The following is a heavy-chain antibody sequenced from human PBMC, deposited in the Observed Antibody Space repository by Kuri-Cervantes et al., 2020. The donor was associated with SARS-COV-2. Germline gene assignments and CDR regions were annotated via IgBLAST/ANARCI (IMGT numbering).Heavy chain of an antibody. CDR3: ARDLARRVLRNYDSWSGSTLGYYGMDV. Sequence: GGSLRLSCAASGFTFDDYAMHWVRQAPGKGLVWVSRINSDGSSTSYADSVKGRFTISRDNAKNTLYLQMNSLRAEDTAVYYCARDLARRVLRNYDSWSGSTLGYYGMDVWGQGTTVTVSS. V-gene: IGHV3-74*01. CDR1: GFTFDDYA. D-gene: IGHD3-3*01. CDR2: INSDGSST. J-gene: IGHJ6*02.